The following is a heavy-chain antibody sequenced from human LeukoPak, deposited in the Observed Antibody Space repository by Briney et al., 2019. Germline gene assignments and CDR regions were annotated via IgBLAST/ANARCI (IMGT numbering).Heavy chain of an antibody. J-gene: IGHJ4*02. D-gene: IGHD3-3*01. CDR1: GFTFSSYW. V-gene: IGHV3-21*01. CDR2: ISSGSSHI. CDR3: ARDSNYDFLSGYYNYFQX. Sequence: GGSLRLSCAASGFTFSSYWMSWVRQAPGKGLEWVSSISSGSSHIYYADSVKGRFSISRDNAKNSLFLQMNSLRAEDTAVYYCARDSNYDFLSGYYNYFQXWGQGILVTVS.